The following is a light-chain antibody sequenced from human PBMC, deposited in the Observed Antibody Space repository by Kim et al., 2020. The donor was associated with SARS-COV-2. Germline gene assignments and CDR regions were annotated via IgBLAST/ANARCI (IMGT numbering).Light chain of an antibody. CDR3: NPRDSSGNHLVV. V-gene: IGLV3-19*01. J-gene: IGLJ2*01. CDR1: SLRSYY. CDR2: GKN. Sequence: SSELTQDPAVSVALGQTVRITCQGDSLRSYYASWYQQKPGQAPVLVIYGKNNRPSGIPDRFSGSSSGNTASLTTTGAQAEDEADYYCNPRDSSGNHLVVF.